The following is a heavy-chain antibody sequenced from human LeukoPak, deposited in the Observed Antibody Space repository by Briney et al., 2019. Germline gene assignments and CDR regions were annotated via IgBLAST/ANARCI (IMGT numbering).Heavy chain of an antibody. Sequence: SVKVSCKASGGTFSSYAISWVRRAPGQGLEWMGRIIPIFGIANYAQKFQGRVTITADKSTSTAYMELSSLRSEDTAVYYCARTPSPYDSSGYYLDYWGQGTLVTVSS. D-gene: IGHD3-22*01. V-gene: IGHV1-69*04. CDR1: GGTFSSYA. CDR3: ARTPSPYDSSGYYLDY. J-gene: IGHJ4*02. CDR2: IIPIFGIA.